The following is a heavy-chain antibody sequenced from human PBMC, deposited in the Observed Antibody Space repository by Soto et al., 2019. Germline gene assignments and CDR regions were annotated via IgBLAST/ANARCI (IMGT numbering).Heavy chain of an antibody. CDR1: GFTLSSYS. CDR2: ISSSSSTI. V-gene: IGHV3-48*02. D-gene: IGHD1-26*01. J-gene: IGHJ4*02. Sequence: GGSLRLSCAASGFTLSSYSMNWVRQAPGKGLEWVSYISSSSSTIYYADSVKGRFTISRDNAKNSLYLQMNSLRDEDTAVYYCARASVPDYASGGLSLPSDYWGQGTLVTVSS. CDR3: ARASVPDYASGGLSLPSDY.